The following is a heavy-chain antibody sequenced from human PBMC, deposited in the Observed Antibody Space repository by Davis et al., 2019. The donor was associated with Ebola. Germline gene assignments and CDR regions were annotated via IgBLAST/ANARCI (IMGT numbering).Heavy chain of an antibody. Sequence: GGSLRLSCTASGFSLTFYSMNWVRQAPGKGLEWVSAISGSGGSTYYADSVKGRFTISRDNSKKTLYLQMNSLRAEDTAVYYCAKSGLSFGVVKYHYGMDVWGKGTTVTVSS. D-gene: IGHD3-3*01. CDR1: GFSLTFYS. V-gene: IGHV3-23*01. CDR2: ISGSGGST. CDR3: AKSGLSFGVVKYHYGMDV. J-gene: IGHJ6*04.